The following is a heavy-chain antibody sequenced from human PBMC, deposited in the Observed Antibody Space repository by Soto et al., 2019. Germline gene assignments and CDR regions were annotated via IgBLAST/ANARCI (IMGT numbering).Heavy chain of an antibody. CDR3: AGGSGYYYWDDY. V-gene: IGHV1-3*05. Sequence: QVQLVQSGAEEKKPGASVKVSCKASGYTFTSYAMHWVRQAPGQRLEWMGWINAGNGNTKYSQKFQGRVTITRDTSASAAYLEMSRLRSEDTAVYDCAGGSGYYYWDDYWGQGTLVTVSS. J-gene: IGHJ4*02. D-gene: IGHD3-22*01. CDR1: GYTFTSYA. CDR2: INAGNGNT.